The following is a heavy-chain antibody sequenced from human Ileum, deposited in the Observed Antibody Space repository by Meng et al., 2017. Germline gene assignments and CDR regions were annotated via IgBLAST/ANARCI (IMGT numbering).Heavy chain of an antibody. CDR3: AKGVAVAYTYFQH. D-gene: IGHD6-19*01. CDR2: ISNTGSIT. J-gene: IGHJ1*01. V-gene: IGHV3-11*04. CDR1: GFSFSDYF. Sequence: GESLKISCAASGFSFSDYFMTWIRQAPGKGLEWLSYISNTGSITYHADSVKGRFSISRDNAKNSLYLQMNSLRAEDTAVYYCAKGVAVAYTYFQHWGQGTLVTVSS.